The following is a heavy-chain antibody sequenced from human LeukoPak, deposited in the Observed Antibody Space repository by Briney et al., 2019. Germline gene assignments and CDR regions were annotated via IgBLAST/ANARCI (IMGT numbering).Heavy chain of an antibody. J-gene: IGHJ4*02. CDR1: AGSISSYY. Sequence: ASETLSRTCTVSAGSISSYYWSWIRQPPGMGLEGTGSIYYSGITNYNPSRKSRVTISVDTSKNQFSLKLSSVTAADTAVYYCARVMGGKNYYDSSGYYPNFDYWGQGTLVTVSS. CDR3: ARVMGGKNYYDSSGYYPNFDY. D-gene: IGHD3-22*01. CDR2: IYYSGIT. V-gene: IGHV4-59*01.